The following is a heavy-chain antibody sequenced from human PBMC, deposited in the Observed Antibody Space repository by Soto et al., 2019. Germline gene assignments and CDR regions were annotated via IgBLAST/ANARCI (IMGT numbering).Heavy chain of an antibody. Sequence: EVQLVESGGGLVQPGGSRRLSCVASGFTFSDSRMHWVRQAPGKGLVWVSRITSDGSRTSYAGSVKGRFTISRDNAKNTLYLQMNSLRVEDTAVYYCVRSWGVWGKGSTVAESS. CDR2: ITSDGSRT. CDR3: VRSWGV. J-gene: IGHJ6*04. V-gene: IGHV3-74*01. D-gene: IGHD3-16*01. CDR1: GFTFSDSR.